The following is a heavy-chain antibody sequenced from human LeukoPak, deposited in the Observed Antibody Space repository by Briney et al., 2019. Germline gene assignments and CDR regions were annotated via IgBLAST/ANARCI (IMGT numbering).Heavy chain of an antibody. J-gene: IGHJ4*02. Sequence: GESLKISCQGSEYSFATYWIAWLRQMPGKGLEWTGIIYPSDSDTRYSPSFQGQVTISADKSIKTAYLQWSSLKASNTAMYYCARPLQGIVGATGFDYWGQGTLVTVSS. D-gene: IGHD1-26*01. CDR3: ARPLQGIVGATGFDY. CDR2: IYPSDSDT. CDR1: EYSFATYW. V-gene: IGHV5-51*01.